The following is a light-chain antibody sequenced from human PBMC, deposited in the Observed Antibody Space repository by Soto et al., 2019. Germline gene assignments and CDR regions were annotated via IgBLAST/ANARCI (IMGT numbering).Light chain of an antibody. CDR1: SNDVGIYNY. V-gene: IGLV2-14*01. CDR3: SSYTITSNWV. Sequence: LTQPASVSVSPGQSITISCTGSSNDVGIYNYVSWYQQHPGKAPRLIIYEVTNRPSGVSDRFSGSKSDNTASLTISGLQAEEEADYYCSSYTITSNWVFGGGTKVTVL. CDR2: EVT. J-gene: IGLJ3*02.